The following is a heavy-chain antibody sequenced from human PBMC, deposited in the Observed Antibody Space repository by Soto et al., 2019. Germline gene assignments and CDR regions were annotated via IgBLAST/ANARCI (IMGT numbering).Heavy chain of an antibody. V-gene: IGHV3-23*01. D-gene: IGHD2-2*01. CDR2: ISGSGGNT. CDR1: GFTFSSYA. Sequence: EVQLLESGGGSVQPGGSLRLSCAASGFTFSSYAMNWVRQAPGKGLEWVSGISGSGGNTYYADSVKGRFTISRDYSKNTLSRQMNSLRAEDTAVYYCAKAYRTYCSTTSCPLDPWGQGTLVTVSS. J-gene: IGHJ5*02. CDR3: AKAYRTYCSTTSCPLDP.